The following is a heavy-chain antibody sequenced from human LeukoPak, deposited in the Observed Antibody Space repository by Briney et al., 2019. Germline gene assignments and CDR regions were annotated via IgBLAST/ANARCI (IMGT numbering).Heavy chain of an antibody. Sequence: GGSLRLSCAASGFTFDDYAMHWVRQAPGKGLEWVSGISWNSGSIGYADSVKGRFTISRDNAKNSLYLQMNSLRAEDTAVYYCAKNYVGGYVDYWGQGTLVTVSS. V-gene: IGHV3-9*01. D-gene: IGHD3-10*02. CDR1: GFTFDDYA. CDR2: ISWNSGSI. J-gene: IGHJ4*02. CDR3: AKNYVGGYVDY.